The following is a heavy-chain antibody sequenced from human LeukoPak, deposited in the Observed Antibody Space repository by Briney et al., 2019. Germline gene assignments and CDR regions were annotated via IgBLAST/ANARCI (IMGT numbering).Heavy chain of an antibody. CDR2: IIPIFGTA. CDR1: GGTFISYA. J-gene: IGHJ4*02. V-gene: IGHV1-69*13. Sequence: GASVKVSCKASGGTFISYAISWVRQAPGQGLEWMGGIIPIFGTANYAQKFQGRVTITADESTSTAYMELSSLRSEDTAVYYCAPGIMITFGYTEYWGQGTLVTVSS. D-gene: IGHD3-16*01. CDR3: APGIMITFGYTEY.